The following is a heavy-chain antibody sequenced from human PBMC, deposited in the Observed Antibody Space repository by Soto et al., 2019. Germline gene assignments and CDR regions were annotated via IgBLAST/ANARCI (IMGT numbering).Heavy chain of an antibody. CDR1: GYTFTVYY. CDR3: ARSLMISESGMDV. Sequence: VQLVQSGAEVKKPGASVKVSCKASGYTFTVYYMHWVRQAPGQGLEWLGWHNPNSGGTNYAQRFQGRVTMTSDTSISTLYMELTSLRSDDTAVYFCARSLMISESGMDVGGQGTTVTVSS. D-gene: IGHD3-16*01. CDR2: HNPNSGGT. J-gene: IGHJ6*02. V-gene: IGHV1-2*02.